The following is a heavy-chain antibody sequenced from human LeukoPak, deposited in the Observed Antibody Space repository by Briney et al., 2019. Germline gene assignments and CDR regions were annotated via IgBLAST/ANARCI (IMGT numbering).Heavy chain of an antibody. V-gene: IGHV4-30-4*01. CDR2: IYHSGDT. Sequence: PSETLSLTCTVSGDSISRGGYYWTWIRQPPGKGLEWIGYIYHSGDTYYNPSLKSRVTISVDTSKNQFSLKLMSVTAADTAVYYCARVPAAFDIWGQGRMVTVSS. D-gene: IGHD1-14*01. CDR1: GDSISRGGYY. J-gene: IGHJ3*02. CDR3: ARVPAAFDI.